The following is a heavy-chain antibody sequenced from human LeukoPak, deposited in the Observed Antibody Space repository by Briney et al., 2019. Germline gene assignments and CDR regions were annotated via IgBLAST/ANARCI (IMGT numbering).Heavy chain of an antibody. Sequence: GASVKVSCKASGYTFINYGISWVRQAPGQGLEWMGIINPSGGSTSYAQKFQGRVTMTRDTSTSTVYMELSSLRSEDTAVYYCARAPSKVGAQMGYWGQGTLVTVSS. V-gene: IGHV1-46*01. D-gene: IGHD1-26*01. CDR3: ARAPSKVGAQMGY. CDR1: GYTFINYG. J-gene: IGHJ4*02. CDR2: INPSGGST.